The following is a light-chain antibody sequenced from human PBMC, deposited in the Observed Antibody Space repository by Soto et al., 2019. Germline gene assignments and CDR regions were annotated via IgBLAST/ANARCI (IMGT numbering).Light chain of an antibody. J-gene: IGKJ4*01. Sequence: DIVLTQSPAIVSLSPGEGATLSCRASQSLSSSFLAWYQQKPGQAPRLLMFRASIRATGFPARFSGSGSGTEFNITISSLQSEDSAIYYCQQYNNWPRATFGGGTKVDIK. CDR2: RAS. V-gene: IGKV3-15*01. CDR1: QSLSSS. CDR3: QQYNNWPRAT.